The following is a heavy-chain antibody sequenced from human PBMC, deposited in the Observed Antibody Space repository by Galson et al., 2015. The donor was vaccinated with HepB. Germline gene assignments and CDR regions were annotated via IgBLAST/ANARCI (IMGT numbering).Heavy chain of an antibody. CDR1: XYTXXXYY. Sequence: SVKXXXKAXXYTXXXYYIHWXXXXPGQGLEWMGMIXPSGGSANYAQRFQGRVTMTTDTSTSTVYMELSGLXSEDTAVFYCARDLLDMTVNLPYAAYWGQGXLITVSS. J-gene: IGHJ4*02. V-gene: IGHV1-46*01. CDR3: ARDLLDMTVNLPYAAY. CDR2: IXPSGGSA. D-gene: IGHD2-21*02.